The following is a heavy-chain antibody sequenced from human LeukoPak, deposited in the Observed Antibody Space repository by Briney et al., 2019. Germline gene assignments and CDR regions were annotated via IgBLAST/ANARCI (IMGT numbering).Heavy chain of an antibody. CDR2: IKQDGSEK. CDR1: GFTCSSYW. D-gene: IGHD3-10*01. J-gene: IGHJ6*02. Sequence: GGSLRLSCAASGFTCSSYWISWVRQAPGKGLEGVANIKQDGSEKYYVDSVKGRFTISRDNAKNSLYLQMNSLRAEDTAVYYCARYRYYYGSGSYYYYGMDVWGQGTTVTVSS. CDR3: ARYRYYYGSGSYYYYGMDV. V-gene: IGHV3-7*01.